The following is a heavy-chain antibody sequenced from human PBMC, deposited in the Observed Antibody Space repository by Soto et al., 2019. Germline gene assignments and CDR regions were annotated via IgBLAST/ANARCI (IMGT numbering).Heavy chain of an antibody. D-gene: IGHD6-13*01. CDR2: FSDGGSNT. CDR1: GFSFSSYA. Sequence: GGSLRLSCAASGFSFSSYAMTWVRQAPGKGLECVSAFSDGGSNTYYTDSVKGRLTISRDNSKNTLFLQMNRLRADHTAVNYYGILHSSRWYSGYYFDSWRQGTLVTVSS. V-gene: IGHV3-23*01. J-gene: IGHJ4*02. CDR3: GILHSSRWYSGYYFDS.